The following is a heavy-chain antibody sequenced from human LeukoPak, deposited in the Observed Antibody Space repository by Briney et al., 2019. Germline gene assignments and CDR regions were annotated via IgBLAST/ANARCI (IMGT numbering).Heavy chain of an antibody. D-gene: IGHD4-17*01. J-gene: IGHJ6*03. CDR3: ARDHYGDTDYYYMDV. CDR2: INSDGSST. CDR1: GFTFSSYW. V-gene: IGHV3-74*01. Sequence: GGSLRLSCAASGFTFSSYWMHWVRQAPGKGLVWVSRINSDGSSTSYVDSVKGRFTISRDNAKNTLYLQMNSLRAEDTAVYYCARDHYGDTDYYYMDVWGKGTTVTVSS.